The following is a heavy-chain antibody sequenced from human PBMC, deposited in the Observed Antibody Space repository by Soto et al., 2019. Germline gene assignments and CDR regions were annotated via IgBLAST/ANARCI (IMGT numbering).Heavy chain of an antibody. CDR3: AADSDPYYDYDWRTYRVVCFDY. D-gene: IGHD3-16*02. V-gene: IGHV1-58*01. CDR2: IVFGSSIE. Sequence: QIQLVQSGPEVRKPGTSVKVSCKASGFTFSNSDLQGVRQARGQRPEWIGWIVFGSSIENSAKKFQERVTITRDMSTNTAYMELSSLRSEDTAVYYCAADSDPYYDYDWRTYRVVCFDYWGQGTLVTVSS. J-gene: IGHJ4*02. CDR1: GFTFSNSD.